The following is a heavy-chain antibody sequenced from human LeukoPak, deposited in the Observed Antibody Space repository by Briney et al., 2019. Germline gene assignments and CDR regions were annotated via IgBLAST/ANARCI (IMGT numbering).Heavy chain of an antibody. V-gene: IGHV3-30*18. CDR2: ISYDGSNK. J-gene: IGHJ4*02. D-gene: IGHD2-2*01. CDR3: AKDPPMPTI. Sequence: GGSLRLSCAASGFTFSSYWMNWVRQAPGKGLEWVAVISYDGSNKYYADSVKGRFTISRNNSKNTLYLQMNSLRAEDTAVYYCAKDPPMPTIWGQGTLVTVSS. CDR1: GFTFSSYW.